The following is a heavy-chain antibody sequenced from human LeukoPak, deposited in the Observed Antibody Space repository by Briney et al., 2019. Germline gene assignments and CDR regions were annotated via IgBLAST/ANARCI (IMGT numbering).Heavy chain of an antibody. V-gene: IGHV4-39*01. CDR3: ARSQGYGAYWYFDL. D-gene: IGHD5-12*01. CDR1: GGSISSSSYY. CDR2: IYYSGST. Sequence: SETLSLTCTVSGGSISSSSYYWGWIRQPPGKGLEWIGSIYYSGSTYYNPSLKSRVTISVDTSKNQFSLNLSSVTAADTAVYYCARSQGYGAYWYFDLWGRGTLVTVSS. J-gene: IGHJ2*01.